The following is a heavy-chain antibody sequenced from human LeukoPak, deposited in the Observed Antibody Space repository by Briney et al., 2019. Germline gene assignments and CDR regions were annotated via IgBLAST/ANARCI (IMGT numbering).Heavy chain of an antibody. J-gene: IGHJ6*02. V-gene: IGHV4-59*01. Sequence: PSETLSLTCTVSGGSISSYYWSWIRQPPGKGLEWIGYIYYSGSTNYNHSLKSRVTISGDTSKNQYSLKLSSLTAADTAVYYCARDSAVTRSYYYYGMDVWGQGTTVTVSS. CDR2: IYYSGST. D-gene: IGHD4-17*01. CDR1: GGSISSYY. CDR3: ARDSAVTRSYYYYGMDV.